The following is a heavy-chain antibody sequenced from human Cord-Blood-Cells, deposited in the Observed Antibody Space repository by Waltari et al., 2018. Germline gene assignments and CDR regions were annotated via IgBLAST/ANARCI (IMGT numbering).Heavy chain of an antibody. V-gene: IGHV4-39*01. CDR1: GGPISSRIYY. Sequence: QLHLQESGPGLVKPSETLSLPCTVPGGPISSRIYYWGWIRQPPGKGLEWIGSIYYSGSTYYNPSLKSRVTISVDTSKNQFSLKLSSVTAADTAVYYCARQVWESIDYWGQGTLVTVSS. CDR3: ARQVWESIDY. CDR2: IYYSGST. J-gene: IGHJ4*02. D-gene: IGHD1-26*01.